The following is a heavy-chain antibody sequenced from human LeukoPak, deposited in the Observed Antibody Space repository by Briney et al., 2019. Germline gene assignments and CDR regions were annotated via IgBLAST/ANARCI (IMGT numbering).Heavy chain of an antibody. V-gene: IGHV3-7*01. CDR2: IKQDGNEK. CDR1: GFTFTTYW. CDR3: ALTCSGGSSWYSDAFDI. J-gene: IGHJ3*02. D-gene: IGHD6-13*01. Sequence: GESLRLSCAASGFTFTTYWMSWVRQAPGKGLEWVANIKQDGNEKYYVDSVKGRFTISRDNAKNSLYLQMNSLRAEDTAVYYCALTCSGGSSWYSDAFDIWGQGTMVTVSS.